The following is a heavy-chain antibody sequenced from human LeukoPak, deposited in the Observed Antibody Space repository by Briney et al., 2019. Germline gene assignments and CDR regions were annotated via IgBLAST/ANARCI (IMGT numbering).Heavy chain of an antibody. D-gene: IGHD2-2*01. J-gene: IGHJ4*02. V-gene: IGHV3-21*01. CDR1: RFTFSSYT. Sequence: PGGSLRLSCSASRFTFSSYTMNWVRQAPGKGLEWVSSIDPSSTYIYYADSVKGRFTISRDNAQNSLYLQMNSLRAEDTAVYYCARDYGDIVVGEYFDYWGQGTLVTVSS. CDR3: ARDYGDIVVGEYFDY. CDR2: IDPSSTYI.